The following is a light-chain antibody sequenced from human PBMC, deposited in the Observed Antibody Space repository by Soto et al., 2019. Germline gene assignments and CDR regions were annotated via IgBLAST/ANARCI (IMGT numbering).Light chain of an antibody. CDR2: DAS. CDR3: QHRSNWPLT. J-gene: IGKJ4*01. Sequence: EIVLTQSPATLSLSPGERATLSCRASQSVSSYLAWYQQKPGQAPRLLIYDASNRATGIPARFSGSGSGTYFTLTISSLEPEDVAYYYCQHRSNWPLTFGGGTKVELK. V-gene: IGKV3-11*01. CDR1: QSVSSY.